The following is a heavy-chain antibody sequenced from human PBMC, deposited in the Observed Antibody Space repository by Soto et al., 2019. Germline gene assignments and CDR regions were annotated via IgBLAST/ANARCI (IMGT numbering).Heavy chain of an antibody. D-gene: IGHD5-12*01. V-gene: IGHV1-69*12. J-gene: IGHJ4*02. Sequence: QVQLVQSGAEVKKPGSSVKVSCKASGDTFTIFAISWVRQAPGQGLEWMGGIIPTIGTTNYAQRFQCRITITGDESTGTAYMELSSLKSADTAVYYCARDLGSGYDPGDYWGQGTLVTVSS. CDR1: GDTFTIFA. CDR2: IIPTIGTT. CDR3: ARDLGSGYDPGDY.